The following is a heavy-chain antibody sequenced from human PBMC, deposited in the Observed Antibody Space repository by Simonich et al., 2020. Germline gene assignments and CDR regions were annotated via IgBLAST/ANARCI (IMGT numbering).Heavy chain of an antibody. CDR3: ARTNTMRELDTMVRGVDYFDY. Sequence: QVQLVQSGAEVKKPGSSVKVSCKASGGTFSSYAISWVRQAPEEGLEWTGGIIPILGIANYAQKLQGRVTITADKSTSTANMELSSLRSEDTAVYYCARTNTMRELDTMVRGVDYFDYWGQGTLVTVSS. CDR1: GGTFSSYA. V-gene: IGHV1-69*09. J-gene: IGHJ4*02. D-gene: IGHD3-10*01. CDR2: IIPILGIA.